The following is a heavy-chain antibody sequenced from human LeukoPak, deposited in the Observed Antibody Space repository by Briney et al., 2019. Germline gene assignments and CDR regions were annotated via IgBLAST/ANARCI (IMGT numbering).Heavy chain of an antibody. J-gene: IGHJ3*02. CDR1: GVTFGSYDFTFTSYA. Sequence: ASVKVSCKASGVTFGSYDFTFTSYAISWVRQAPGQGLEWMGGIIPIYGRANYPQKFQGRVSVTADESTRTVTMQLSSLRSEDTAVYYCAGFFYDSSNDAFDIRGQGTVVTVS. V-gene: IGHV1-69*13. D-gene: IGHD3-22*01. CDR3: AGFFYDSSNDAFDI. CDR2: IIPIYGRA.